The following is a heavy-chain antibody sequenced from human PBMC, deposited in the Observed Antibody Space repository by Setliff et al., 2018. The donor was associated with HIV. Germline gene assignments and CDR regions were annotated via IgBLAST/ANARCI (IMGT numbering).Heavy chain of an antibody. CDR2: IYYSGST. J-gene: IGHJ4*02. CDR1: GGSISTGGYY. D-gene: IGHD3-22*01. CDR3: ARGKYYYDSSGYYLPGY. Sequence: TLSLTCTVSGGSISTGGYYWSWIRQHPGKGLEWIGYIYYSGSTYYNPSLESRVTISVDTSNNQFSLKLSSVTAADTAVYYCARGKYYYDSSGYYLPGYWGQGTPVTVSS. V-gene: IGHV4-31*03.